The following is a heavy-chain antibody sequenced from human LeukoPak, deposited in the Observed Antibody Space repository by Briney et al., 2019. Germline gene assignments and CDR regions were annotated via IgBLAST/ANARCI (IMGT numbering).Heavy chain of an antibody. CDR1: GFTFSSYA. CDR2: ISGSGGST. J-gene: IGHJ4*02. D-gene: IGHD3-22*01. CDR3: AKDFITAYYYDSSGYYHDY. Sequence: GGSLRLSCAASGFTFSSYAMSWVLQAPGKGLEWVSAISGSGGSTYYADSVKGRFTISRDNSKNTLYLQMNSLRAEDTAVYYCAKDFITAYYYDSSGYYHDYWGQGTLVTVSS. V-gene: IGHV3-23*01.